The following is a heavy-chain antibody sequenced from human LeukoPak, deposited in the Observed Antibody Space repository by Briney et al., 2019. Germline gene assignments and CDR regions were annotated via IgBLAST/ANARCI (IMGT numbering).Heavy chain of an antibody. Sequence: ASVKVSCKAAGYTFTTYYMHWVRQAPGHGLEWMGTINPSGGSTSYAQKFQGRVTMARDTSTSTVYMELSSLRSEDTAVYYCARGGRGEGTGTTRVAFDIWGQGTMVTVSS. CDR1: GYTFTTYY. CDR3: ARGGRGEGTGTTRVAFDI. J-gene: IGHJ3*02. D-gene: IGHD1-1*01. CDR2: INPSGGST. V-gene: IGHV1-46*01.